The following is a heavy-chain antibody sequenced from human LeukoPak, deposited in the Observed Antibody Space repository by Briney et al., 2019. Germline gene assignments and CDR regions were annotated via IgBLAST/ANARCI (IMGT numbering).Heavy chain of an antibody. CDR1: GFTFDDYA. J-gene: IGHJ4*02. CDR3: AKALYSSSSPWYDY. CDR2: ISWNSGSI. V-gene: IGHV3-9*01. D-gene: IGHD6-13*01. Sequence: GRSLRLSCAASGFTFDDYAMHWVRQAPGKGLEWVSGISWNSGSIGYADSVKGRFTISRDNAKNSLYLQMNSLRAEDTALYYCAKALYSSSSPWYDYWGQGTLVTVSS.